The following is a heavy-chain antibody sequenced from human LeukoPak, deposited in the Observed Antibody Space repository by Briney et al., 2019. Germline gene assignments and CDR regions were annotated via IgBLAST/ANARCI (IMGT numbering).Heavy chain of an antibody. D-gene: IGHD2-21*02. CDR2: IYHSGST. Sequence: SWIRQPPGKGLEWIGYIYHSGSTYYNPSLKSRITISVDRSKNQFSLKLSSVTAADTAVYYCARSRRGVTATDYWGQGTLVTV. V-gene: IGHV4-30-2*01. J-gene: IGHJ4*02. CDR3: ARSRRGVTATDY.